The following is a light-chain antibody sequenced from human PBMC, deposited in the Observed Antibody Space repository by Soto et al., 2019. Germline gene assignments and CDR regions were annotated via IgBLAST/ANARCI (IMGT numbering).Light chain of an antibody. CDR1: QSISNY. CDR3: QQSYSTPRT. V-gene: IGKV1-39*01. CDR2: AAS. Sequence: DIQMTQSPSSLSASVGDRVTITCRASQSISNYLNWYQQKPGKAPKLLMYAASSFQSAVPSRFSGSGSGTDFTLTISSLQPEDFATYYCQQSYSTPRTFGQGTKVEIK. J-gene: IGKJ1*01.